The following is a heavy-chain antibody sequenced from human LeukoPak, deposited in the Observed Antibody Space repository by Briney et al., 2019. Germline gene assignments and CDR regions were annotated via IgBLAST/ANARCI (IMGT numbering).Heavy chain of an antibody. J-gene: IGHJ3*02. D-gene: IGHD2-2*01. CDR1: GAFSTNYF. CDR2: INTSGDT. V-gene: IGHV4-4*07. Sequence: SETLSLTCSVSGAFSTNYFWSWIRQPAGKGLEWIGRINTSGDTNYNPSLKSRVTMSVDTSKNQFSLNLSSMTAAGTAVYYCARTLLPATMGAFNIWGQGTMVTVSS. CDR3: ARTLLPATMGAFNI.